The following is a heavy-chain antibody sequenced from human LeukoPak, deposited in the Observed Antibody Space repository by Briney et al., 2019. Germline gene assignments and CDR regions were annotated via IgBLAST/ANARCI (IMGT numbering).Heavy chain of an antibody. CDR2: IRYDGSNK. CDR3: ARVRLYGSGSYYSDY. Sequence: GGSLRLSCAASGFTFSSYGMHWVRQAPGKGLEWVAFIRYDGSNKYYADSVKGRFTISRDNSKNTLYLQMNSLRAEDTAVYYCARVRLYGSGSYYSDYWGQGTLVTVSS. J-gene: IGHJ4*02. D-gene: IGHD3-10*01. CDR1: GFTFSSYG. V-gene: IGHV3-30*02.